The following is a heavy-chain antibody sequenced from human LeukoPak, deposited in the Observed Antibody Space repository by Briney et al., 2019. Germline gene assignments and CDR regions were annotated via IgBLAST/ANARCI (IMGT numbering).Heavy chain of an antibody. Sequence: ASVKVSCKASGGTFSSYAISWVRQAPGQGLEWMGRIIPILGIANYAQKFQGRVTITADKSTSTAYMELSSLRSEDTAVYYCADGSQGGYCFDYWGQGTLVTVSS. V-gene: IGHV1-69*04. J-gene: IGHJ4*02. CDR2: IIPILGIA. CDR1: GGTFSSYA. D-gene: IGHD3-16*01. CDR3: ADGSQGGYCFDY.